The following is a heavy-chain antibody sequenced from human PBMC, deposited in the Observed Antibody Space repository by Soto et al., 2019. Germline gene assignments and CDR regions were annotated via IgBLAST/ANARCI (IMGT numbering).Heavy chain of an antibody. Sequence: QVQLVESGGGVVQPGRSLRLSCAASGFTFSTYGMHWVRQAPGKGLEWVAVIWYDGSNKYYADSVKGRFTISRDNFENTLYLQMNSLRAEDTAIYYCARVLGGYQLQSHYYYYGMDVWGQGTTVTVSS. V-gene: IGHV3-33*01. J-gene: IGHJ6*02. CDR3: ARVLGGYQLQSHYYYYGMDV. CDR2: IWYDGSNK. D-gene: IGHD2-2*01. CDR1: GFTFSTYG.